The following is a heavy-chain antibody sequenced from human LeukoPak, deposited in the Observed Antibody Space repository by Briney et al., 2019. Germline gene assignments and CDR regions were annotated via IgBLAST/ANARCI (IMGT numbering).Heavy chain of an antibody. CDR3: ARDPRDPLGWQWLVRN. V-gene: IGHV4-59*01. CDR2: IYYSGST. D-gene: IGHD6-19*01. J-gene: IGHJ4*02. CDR1: GGSISSYY. Sequence: SETLSLTCTVSGGSISSYYWSWIRQPPGKGLEWIGYIYYSGSTNYNPSLKSRVTISVDTSKNQFSLKLSSVTAADTAVYYCARDPRDPLGWQWLVRNWGQGTLVTVSS.